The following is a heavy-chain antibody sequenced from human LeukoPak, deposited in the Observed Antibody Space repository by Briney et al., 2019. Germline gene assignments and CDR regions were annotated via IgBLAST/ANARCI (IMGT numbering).Heavy chain of an antibody. D-gene: IGHD5-12*01. CDR2: INPNSGGT. V-gene: IGHV1-2*02. CDR3: AITGGDIVATILVY. CDR1: GYTFTCYY. Sequence: ASVTVTCKASGYTFTCYYMHWVRQAPGQGLEWMGWINPNSGGTNYAQKFQGRVTMTRDTSISTAYMELSRLRSDDTALYYCAITGGDIVATILVYWGEGTLVTVSS. J-gene: IGHJ4*02.